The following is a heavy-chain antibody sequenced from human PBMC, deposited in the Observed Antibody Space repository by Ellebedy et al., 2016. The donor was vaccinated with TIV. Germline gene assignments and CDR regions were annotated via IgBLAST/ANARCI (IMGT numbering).Heavy chain of an antibody. CDR1: GGSINGQY. CDR3: ARNEGKLQLD. CDR2: IHTGGST. D-gene: IGHD2-15*01. J-gene: IGHJ4*02. V-gene: IGHV4-4*07. Sequence: SETLSLXXTVSGGSINGQYWSWVRQPAGRGLEWIARIHTGGSTNYNPSLKSRVTMSVDSSKNQLSLKLSSVTAADTALYYCARNEGKLQLDWGQGTLVTVSS.